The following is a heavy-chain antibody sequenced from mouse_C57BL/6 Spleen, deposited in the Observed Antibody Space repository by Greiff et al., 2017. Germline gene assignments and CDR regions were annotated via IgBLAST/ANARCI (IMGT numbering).Heavy chain of an antibody. CDR2: IYPRSGNT. V-gene: IGHV1-81*01. Sequence: QVQLQQSGAELARPGASVKLSCKASGYTFTSYGLSWVKQRTGQGLEWIGEIYPRSGNTYYNEKFKGKATLTADKSSSTAYMELRSLTSEDSAVYFCARGEGYDGYYAMDYWGQGTSVTVSS. CDR1: GYTFTSYG. J-gene: IGHJ4*01. D-gene: IGHD2-2*01. CDR3: ARGEGYDGYYAMDY.